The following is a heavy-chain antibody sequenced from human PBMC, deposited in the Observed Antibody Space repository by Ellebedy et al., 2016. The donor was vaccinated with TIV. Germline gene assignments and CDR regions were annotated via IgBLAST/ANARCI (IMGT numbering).Heavy chain of an antibody. D-gene: IGHD2-15*01. J-gene: IGHJ2*01. CDR1: GASITSYY. CDR3: ARAPKDIVVVVGAWWYFDL. V-gene: IGHV4-59*01. Sequence: GSLRLXXTVSGASITSYYWTWIRQSPGKGLEWIGYTYYRATTNYNPSLKSRVTISLDTSKNQFPLNLSSVTAADTAVYYCARAPKDIVVVVGAWWYFDLWGRGTLVTVSS. CDR2: TYYRATT.